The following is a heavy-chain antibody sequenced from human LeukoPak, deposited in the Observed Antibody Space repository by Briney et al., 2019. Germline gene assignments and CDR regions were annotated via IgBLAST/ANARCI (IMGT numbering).Heavy chain of an antibody. D-gene: IGHD6-19*01. CDR1: GYTFTSYG. CDR2: INTNTGNP. V-gene: IGHV7-4-1*02. CDR3: ARESYSSGWYRYYYYYMDV. J-gene: IGHJ6*03. Sequence: GASVKVSCKASGYTFTSYGISWVRQAPGQGLEWMGWINTNTGNPTYAQGFTGRFVFSLDTSVSTAYLQISSLKAEDTAVYYCARESYSSGWYRYYYYYMDVWGKGTTVTVSS.